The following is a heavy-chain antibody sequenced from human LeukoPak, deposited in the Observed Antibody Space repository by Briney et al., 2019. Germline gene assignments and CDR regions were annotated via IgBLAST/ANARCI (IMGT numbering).Heavy chain of an antibody. CDR2: ISSNGGST. Sequence: GGSLRLSCAASGFTFSSYAMHWVRQAPGKGLEYVSAISSNGGSTYYANSVKGRFTISRDNSKNTLYLQMGSLRAEDMAVYYCARGYCSGGSCYGYYYYMDVWGKGTTVTVSS. J-gene: IGHJ6*03. V-gene: IGHV3-64*01. D-gene: IGHD2-15*01. CDR1: GFTFSSYA. CDR3: ARGYCSGGSCYGYYYYMDV.